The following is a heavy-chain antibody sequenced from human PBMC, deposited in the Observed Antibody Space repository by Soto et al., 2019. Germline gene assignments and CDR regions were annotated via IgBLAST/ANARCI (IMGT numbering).Heavy chain of an antibody. CDR3: ASEGATVPDY. CDR1: GFTFRSYW. CDR2: ISPDGSIT. Sequence: EVQMVESGGGLVQPGGSLRLSCAASGFTFRSYWMHWVRQAPGKGLVWVSRISPDGSITNYEDSVKGRFTISRDNAKNTLFLQMNSLRAEDTAVYYCASEGATVPDYWGQGTLVAVSS. J-gene: IGHJ4*02. V-gene: IGHV3-74*01. D-gene: IGHD1-26*01.